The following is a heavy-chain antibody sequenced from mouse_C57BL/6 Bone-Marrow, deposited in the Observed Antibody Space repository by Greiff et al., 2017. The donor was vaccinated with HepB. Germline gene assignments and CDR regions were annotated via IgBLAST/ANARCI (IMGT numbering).Heavy chain of an antibody. Sequence: QVQLQQSGAELVRPGTSVKVSCKASGYAFTNYLIEWVKQRPGQGLEWIGVINPGSGGTNYNEKFKGKATLTADKSSSTAYMQLSSLTSEDSAVYFCARHYGSSYGWYFDVWGTGTTVTVSS. D-gene: IGHD1-1*01. CDR1: GYAFTNYL. CDR3: ARHYGSSYGWYFDV. CDR2: INPGSGGT. J-gene: IGHJ1*03. V-gene: IGHV1-54*01.